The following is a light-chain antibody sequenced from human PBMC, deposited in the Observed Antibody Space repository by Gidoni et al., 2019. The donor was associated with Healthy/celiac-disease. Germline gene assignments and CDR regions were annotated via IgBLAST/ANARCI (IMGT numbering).Light chain of an antibody. Sequence: QSALTQPASVSGSPGQSITISCTGTSSYVGGYNYVSWYQQHPGKAPKLMIYKVSTRPSGVSNRFSGSKSGNTASLTISGLQAEDEADYYCSSYTSSSTEVFGGGTKLTVL. CDR3: SSYTSSSTEV. J-gene: IGLJ2*01. CDR1: SSYVGGYNY. V-gene: IGLV2-14*01. CDR2: KVS.